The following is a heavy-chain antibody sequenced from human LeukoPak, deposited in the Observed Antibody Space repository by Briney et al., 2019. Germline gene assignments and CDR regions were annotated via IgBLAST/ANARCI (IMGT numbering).Heavy chain of an antibody. V-gene: IGHV4-39*01. D-gene: IGHD1-26*01. J-gene: IGHJ4*02. CDR3: ARRMGGAPFDR. CDR2: IFYSGST. CDR1: GGSISSYY. Sequence: SETLSLTCTVSGGSISSYYWVWIRQPPGKGLEWIGSIFYSGSTYYKPSLKSRVTISVDTSKNQFSLKLSAVTAADTAVYYCARRMGGAPFDRWGQGALVTVSS.